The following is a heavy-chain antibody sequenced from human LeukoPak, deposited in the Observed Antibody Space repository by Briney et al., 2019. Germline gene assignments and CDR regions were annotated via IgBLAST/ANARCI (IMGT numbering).Heavy chain of an antibody. CDR2: IYYRGTT. CDR1: GGSISSGGYY. CDR3: ARGIYYCDY. D-gene: IGHD2/OR15-2a*01. Sequence: TLSLTCTVSGGSISSGGYYWSGIRQHPGKGLEWIGYIYYRGTTYYNPSLKSRLTISVDTAKNQFSLKLSSVTAADTAVSYCARGIYYCDYWGQGALVTVSS. J-gene: IGHJ4*02. V-gene: IGHV4-31*03.